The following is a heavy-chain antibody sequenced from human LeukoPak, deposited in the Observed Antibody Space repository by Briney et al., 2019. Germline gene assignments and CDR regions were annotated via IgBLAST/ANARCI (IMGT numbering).Heavy chain of an antibody. CDR1: GYTFTSYD. CDR3: ARGGGSYASYYYMDV. CDR2: MNPNSGNT. V-gene: IGHV1-8*03. D-gene: IGHD5-18*01. Sequence: GASVKVSCKASGYTFTSYDINWVRQAPGQGLEWMGWMNPNSGNTGYAQKFQGRVTITRNTSISTAYMELSSLRSEDTAVYYCARGGGSYASYYYMDVWGKGTTVTVSS. J-gene: IGHJ6*03.